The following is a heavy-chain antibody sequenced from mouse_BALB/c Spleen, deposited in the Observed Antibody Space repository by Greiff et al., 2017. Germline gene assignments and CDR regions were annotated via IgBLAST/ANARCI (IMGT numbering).Heavy chain of an antibody. Sequence: VQLQQPGAELVMPGASVKMSCKASGYTFTDYWMHWVKQRPGQGLEWIGAIDTSDSYTSYNQKFKGKATLTVDESSSTAYMQLSSLTSEDSAVYYCARAYGSSSWFAYWGQGTLVTVSA. J-gene: IGHJ3*01. CDR2: IDTSDSYT. CDR1: GYTFTDYW. CDR3: ARAYGSSSWFAY. V-gene: IGHV1-69*01. D-gene: IGHD1-1*01.